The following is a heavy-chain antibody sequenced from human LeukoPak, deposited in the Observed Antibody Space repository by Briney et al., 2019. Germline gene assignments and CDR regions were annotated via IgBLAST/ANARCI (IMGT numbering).Heavy chain of an antibody. Sequence: GGSLRLSCAASGFTFSSYSMNWVRQAPGKGLEWVSLISWDGGSTYYADSVKGRFTISRDNSKNSLYLQMNSLRAEDTALYYCAKADRDYYYYYYMDVWGKGTTVTVSS. CDR2: ISWDGGST. D-gene: IGHD2-21*02. CDR3: AKADRDYYYYYYMDV. J-gene: IGHJ6*03. CDR1: GFTFSSYS. V-gene: IGHV3-43D*03.